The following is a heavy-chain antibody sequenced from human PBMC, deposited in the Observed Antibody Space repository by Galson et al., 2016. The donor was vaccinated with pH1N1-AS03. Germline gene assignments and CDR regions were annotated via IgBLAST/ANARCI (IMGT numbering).Heavy chain of an antibody. Sequence: SLRLSCAASGFTFRTYGMNWVRQAPGKGLEWVSSISSSRSNIYYADSVKGRFTISRDNARNSLYLQMNSLRAEDTAVYYCARRSAAVSGTGCVDVWGQGTTVTVSS. CDR1: GFTFRTYG. V-gene: IGHV3-21*01. J-gene: IGHJ6*02. CDR3: ARRSAAVSGTGCVDV. D-gene: IGHD6-19*01. CDR2: ISSSRSNI.